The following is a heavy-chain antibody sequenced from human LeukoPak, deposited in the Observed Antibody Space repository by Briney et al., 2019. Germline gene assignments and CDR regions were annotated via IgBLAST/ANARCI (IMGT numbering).Heavy chain of an antibody. D-gene: IGHD6-13*01. CDR3: ARGRAAAGSKRYYFDY. CDR2: MNPNSGNT. V-gene: IGHV1-8*03. J-gene: IGHJ4*02. CDR1: GYTFTNYD. Sequence: ASVKASCKASGYTFTNYDINWVRQATGQGLEWMGWMNPNSGNTGYAQKFQGRVTITRNTSISTAYMELSSLRSEDTAVYYCARGRAAAGSKRYYFDYWGQGTLVTVSS.